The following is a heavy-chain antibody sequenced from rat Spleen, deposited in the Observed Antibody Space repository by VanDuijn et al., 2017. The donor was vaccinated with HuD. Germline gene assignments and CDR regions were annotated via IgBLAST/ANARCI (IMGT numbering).Heavy chain of an antibody. V-gene: IGHV5-20*01. J-gene: IGHJ2*01. D-gene: IGHD1-12*02. Sequence: EVQLVESGGGLVQPGRSLKVSCAASGFTFSDFGMAWVRQAPTKGLEWVASISSGGGGTYYPDSVKGRFTISRDNAKSILYLQMDSLRSEDTATYYCARLYYYDGTYYYHYFDYWGQGVMVTVSS. CDR1: GFTFSDFG. CDR3: ARLYYYDGTYYYHYFDY. CDR2: ISSGGGGT.